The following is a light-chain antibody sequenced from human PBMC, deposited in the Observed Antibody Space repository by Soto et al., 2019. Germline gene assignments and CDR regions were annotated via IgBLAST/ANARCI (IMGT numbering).Light chain of an antibody. CDR3: CSFAGKYSWV. Sequence: QSALTQPRSVSGSPGQSVTISCTGTSRDVGGYNYVSWYQQHPGKAPKVIIYDVTKRPSGVPDRFSGSKSGDTASLTISGLQAEDEADYYCCSFAGKYSWVFGGGTKLTVL. CDR2: DVT. J-gene: IGLJ3*02. CDR1: SRDVGGYNY. V-gene: IGLV2-11*01.